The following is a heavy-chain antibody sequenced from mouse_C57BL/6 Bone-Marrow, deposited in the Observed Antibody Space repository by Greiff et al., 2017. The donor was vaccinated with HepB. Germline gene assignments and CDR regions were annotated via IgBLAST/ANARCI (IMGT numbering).Heavy chain of an antibody. Sequence: QVQLKQSGAELVKPGASVKISCKASGYAFSSYWMNWVKQRPGKGLEWIGQIYPGDGDTNYNGKFKGKATLTADKSSSTAYMQLSSLTSEDSAVYFCARRGSSGTYYFDYWGQGTTLTVSS. D-gene: IGHD3-2*02. CDR1: GYAFSSYW. J-gene: IGHJ2*01. CDR3: ARRGSSGTYYFDY. V-gene: IGHV1-80*01. CDR2: IYPGDGDT.